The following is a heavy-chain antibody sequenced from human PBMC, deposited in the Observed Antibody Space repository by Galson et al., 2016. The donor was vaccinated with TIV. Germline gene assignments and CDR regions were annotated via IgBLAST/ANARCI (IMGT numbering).Heavy chain of an antibody. D-gene: IGHD1-26*01. CDR1: GGTFGNHL. Sequence: SVKVSCKASGGTFGNHLISWVRQAPGQGLEWLGGIIPVFGTTNYAQKFQGRLTITADESTGTSNLELRSLRSDDTAVYYCAREPDGGSYAFPLWYFDHWGQGTLVTVSS. J-gene: IGHJ4*02. CDR3: AREPDGGSYAFPLWYFDH. V-gene: IGHV1-69*13. CDR2: IIPVFGTT.